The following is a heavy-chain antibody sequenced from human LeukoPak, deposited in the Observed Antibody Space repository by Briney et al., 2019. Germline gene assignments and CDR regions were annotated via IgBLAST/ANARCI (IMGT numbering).Heavy chain of an antibody. CDR1: GFTFSSYS. Sequence: GGSLRLSCAASGFTFSSYSINWVRQAPGKGLEWVSFISSSSRYIYYADSVKGRFTISRDNAKNSLYLQMNSLRAEDTAVYYCARRLVAALDGMDVWGQGTTVTVSS. CDR3: ARRLVAALDGMDV. J-gene: IGHJ6*02. V-gene: IGHV3-21*01. D-gene: IGHD2-15*01. CDR2: ISSSSRYI.